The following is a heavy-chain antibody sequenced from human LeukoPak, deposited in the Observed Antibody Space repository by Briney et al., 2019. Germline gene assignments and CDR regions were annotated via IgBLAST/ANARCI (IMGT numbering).Heavy chain of an antibody. CDR2: ISYDGSNK. CDR1: GFTFSSYA. V-gene: IGHV3-30-3*01. J-gene: IGHJ6*02. Sequence: GGSLRLSCAASGFTFSSYAMHWVRQAPGKGLEWVAVISYDGSNKYYADSVKGRFTISRDNSKNTLYLQMNSLRAEDTAVYYCARDFGLSPANYGMDVWGQGTTVTVSS. D-gene: IGHD2-2*01. CDR3: ARDFGLSPANYGMDV.